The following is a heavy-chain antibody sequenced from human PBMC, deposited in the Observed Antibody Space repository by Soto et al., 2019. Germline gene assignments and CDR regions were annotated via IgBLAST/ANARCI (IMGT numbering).Heavy chain of an antibody. V-gene: IGHV3-23*01. CDR1: GFTFRSYA. D-gene: IGHD5-18*01. Sequence: EVQLLESGGGLVQPGGSLRLSCAASGFTFRSYAMSWVRQAPGKGLEWVSGISDSDGSTYYADSVKGRFTISRDDSKNTLYLQINSLRAEDTAVFYCARSRNTPFDYWGQGTLVTVSS. CDR2: ISDSDGST. J-gene: IGHJ4*02. CDR3: ARSRNTPFDY.